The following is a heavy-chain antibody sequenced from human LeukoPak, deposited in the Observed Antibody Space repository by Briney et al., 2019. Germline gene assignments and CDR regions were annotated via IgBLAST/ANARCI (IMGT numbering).Heavy chain of an antibody. CDR2: IYHSGST. CDR3: AKAPSYSSGWYGVYFDY. Sequence: SQTLSLTCAVSGGSISSGGYSWSWIRQPPGKGLEWIGYIYHSGSTYYNPSLKSRVTISVDRSKNQFSLKLSSVTAEDTAVYYCAKAPSYSSGWYGVYFDYWGQGTLVTVSS. D-gene: IGHD6-19*01. J-gene: IGHJ4*02. V-gene: IGHV4-30-2*01. CDR1: GGSISSGGYS.